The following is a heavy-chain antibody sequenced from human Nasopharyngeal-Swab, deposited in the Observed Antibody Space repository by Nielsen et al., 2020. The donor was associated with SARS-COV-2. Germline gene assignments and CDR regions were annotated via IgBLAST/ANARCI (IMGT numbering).Heavy chain of an antibody. CDR1: GFMFSSYG. V-gene: IGHV3-30*02. CDR2: IRYDGSNK. Sequence: GESLKISCAASGFMFSSYGMHWVRQAPGRGLEWVAFIRYDGSNKYYADSVKGRFTISRDNSKNTLYLQMNSLRAEDTAVYYCAPRWGGSGWYLDYWGQGTLVTVSS. CDR3: APRWGGSGWYLDY. J-gene: IGHJ4*02. D-gene: IGHD6-19*01.